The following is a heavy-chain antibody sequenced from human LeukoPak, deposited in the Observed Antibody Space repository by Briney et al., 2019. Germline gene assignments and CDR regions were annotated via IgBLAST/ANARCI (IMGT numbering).Heavy chain of an antibody. J-gene: IGHJ4*02. D-gene: IGHD2-15*01. Sequence: PSGTLSLTCAVSGGSISSGGYWSWVRQPPGKGLEWIGQIYISGSTNYNPSLDSQVTMSLDKSRNQLSLRLKSMTAADTAVYYCTRRGSYSHGFWGQGALVTVAS. CDR3: TRRGSYSHGF. CDR2: IYISGST. CDR1: GGSISSGGY. V-gene: IGHV4-4*02.